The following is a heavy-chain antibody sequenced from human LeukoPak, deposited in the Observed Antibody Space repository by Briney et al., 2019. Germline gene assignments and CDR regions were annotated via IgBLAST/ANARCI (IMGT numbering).Heavy chain of an antibody. J-gene: IGHJ4*02. CDR1: GITFSSYG. Sequence: PGGSLRLSCAVSGITFSSYGMSWVRQAPGKGLEWVSSISGSGGSTYYADSVKGRFTISRDNSKNTLYLQMNSLRAEDTAVYYCAKEYTFHYSRIDYWGQGNLVTVSS. V-gene: IGHV3-23*01. CDR3: AKEYTFHYSRIDY. D-gene: IGHD3-10*01. CDR2: ISGSGGST.